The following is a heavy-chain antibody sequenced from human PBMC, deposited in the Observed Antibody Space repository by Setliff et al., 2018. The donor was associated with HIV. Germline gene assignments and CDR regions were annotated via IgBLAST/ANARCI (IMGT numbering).Heavy chain of an antibody. CDR3: ARLNNGAHYFHFDY. V-gene: IGHV4-38-2*01. CDR2: IYHSGST. CDR1: DYSISSGYY. Sequence: PSETLSLTCAVSDYSISSGYYWGWIRQPPGKGLEWIGGIYHSGSTYYNPSPKSRVTISVDTSKNHFSLKLSSVTAADTAVYYCARLNNGAHYFHFDYWGQGTLVTVSS. D-gene: IGHD1-20*01. J-gene: IGHJ4*02.